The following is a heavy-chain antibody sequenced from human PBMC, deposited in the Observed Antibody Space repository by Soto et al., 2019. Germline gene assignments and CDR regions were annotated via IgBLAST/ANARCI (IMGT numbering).Heavy chain of an antibody. J-gene: IGHJ4*02. Sequence: GVSLRLSCAASGLTFSSYGMHWVRQAPGKGLEWVAVISYDGSNKYYADSVKGRFTISRDNSKNTLYLQMNSLRAEDTAVFYCAKDLIPMFYYDSTGPPSDYWGQGPLVTVSS. V-gene: IGHV3-30*18. D-gene: IGHD3-22*01. CDR2: ISYDGSNK. CDR3: AKDLIPMFYYDSTGPPSDY. CDR1: GLTFSSYG.